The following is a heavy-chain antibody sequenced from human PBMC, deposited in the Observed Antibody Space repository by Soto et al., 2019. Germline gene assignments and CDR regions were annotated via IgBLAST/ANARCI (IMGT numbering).Heavy chain of an antibody. CDR1: GGTFSSYT. Sequence: SVKVSCKASGGTFSSYTISWVRQAPGQGLEWMGGIIPIFGTANYAQKFQGRVTITADESTSTAYMELSSLRSEDTAVYYCASRIFGVVTEDRFDPWGQGTLVTVSS. CDR3: ASRIFGVVTEDRFDP. CDR2: IIPIFGTA. V-gene: IGHV1-69*13. D-gene: IGHD3-3*01. J-gene: IGHJ5*02.